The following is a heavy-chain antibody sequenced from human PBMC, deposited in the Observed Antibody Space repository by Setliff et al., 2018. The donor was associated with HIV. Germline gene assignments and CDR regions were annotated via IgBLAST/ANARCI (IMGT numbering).Heavy chain of an antibody. V-gene: IGHV1-24*01. CDR3: ATRIRDGHRGYGYFDF. Sequence: ASVKVSCKVSGYTVTELSINWVRQAPGKVPEWMGGFDPEDNKIVYAQKFQGRVTTTEDTSTDTAYMELSSLRPEDTAVYYCATRIRDGHRGYGYFDFWGQGTLVTVSS. J-gene: IGHJ4*02. CDR2: FDPEDNKI. CDR1: GYTVTELS. D-gene: IGHD5-12*01.